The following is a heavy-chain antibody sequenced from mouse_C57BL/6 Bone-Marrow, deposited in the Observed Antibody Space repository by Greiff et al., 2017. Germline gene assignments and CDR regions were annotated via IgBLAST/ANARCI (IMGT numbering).Heavy chain of an antibody. J-gene: IGHJ2*01. CDR3: AREDTTVVATDY. CDR1: GYTFTSYW. D-gene: IGHD1-1*01. Sequence: VQLQQSGAELVKPGASVKLSCKASGYTFTSYWMHWVKQRPGQGLEWIGMIHPNSGSTNYNEKFKNKATLTVDKSSSTAYMQLSSLTSEDSAVYYCAREDTTVVATDYWGQGTTLTVSS. CDR2: IHPNSGST. V-gene: IGHV1-64*01.